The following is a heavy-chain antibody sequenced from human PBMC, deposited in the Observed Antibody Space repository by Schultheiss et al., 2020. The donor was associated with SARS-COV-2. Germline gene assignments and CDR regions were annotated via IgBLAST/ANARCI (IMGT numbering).Heavy chain of an antibody. J-gene: IGHJ3*02. Sequence: GGSLRLSCAASGFTFSSYAMHWVRQAPGKGLGWVAVISYDGSNKYYADSVKGRFTISRDNSKNTLYLQMNSLRAEDTAVYYCARGVVINIDAFDIWGQGTMVTVSS. V-gene: IGHV3-30*01. CDR2: ISYDGSNK. CDR3: ARGVVINIDAFDI. D-gene: IGHD3-3*01. CDR1: GFTFSSYA.